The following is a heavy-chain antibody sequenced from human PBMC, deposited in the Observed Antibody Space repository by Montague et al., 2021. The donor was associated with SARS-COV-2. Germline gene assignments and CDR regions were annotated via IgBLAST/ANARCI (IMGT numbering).Heavy chain of an antibody. Sequence: SETLSLTCTVSGDSISSGYFYWGWVRQPPGKGLEWVGTIHYSGITYYNPSLKSRVTISVGTSRNQFSLKLSSVTAADTAIYYCARHLAISGPAAVFDYWGQGTLVTVSS. CDR1: GDSISSGYFY. V-gene: IGHV4-39*01. J-gene: IGHJ4*02. D-gene: IGHD2-2*01. CDR3: ARHLAISGPAAVFDY. CDR2: IHYSGIT.